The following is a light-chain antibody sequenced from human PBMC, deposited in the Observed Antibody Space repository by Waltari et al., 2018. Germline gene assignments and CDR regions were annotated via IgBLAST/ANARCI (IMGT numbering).Light chain of an antibody. V-gene: IGKV3-15*01. Sequence: ETVMTQSPATLSVSPGERATLSCRASQSVSSNLAWYQQKPCQAPRLLLYGASTRATGIPARFSGSGSGTGFTLTISSMQSEDFAVYYCQQYNNWPLWTFGQGTKVEIK. CDR1: QSVSSN. CDR3: QQYNNWPLWT. J-gene: IGKJ1*01. CDR2: GAS.